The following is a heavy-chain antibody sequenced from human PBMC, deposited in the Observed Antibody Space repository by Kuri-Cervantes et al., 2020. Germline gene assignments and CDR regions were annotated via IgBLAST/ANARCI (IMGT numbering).Heavy chain of an antibody. V-gene: IGHV3-33*01. D-gene: IGHD6-19*01. J-gene: IGHJ3*02. Sequence: GGSLRLSCAASGFTFSSYGMHWVRQAPGKGLEWVAVIWYDGSNKYYADSVKGRFTISRDNSKNTLYLQMNSLRAEDTAVYYCARDGAGNGAFDIWGQGTMVTVSS. CDR1: GFTFSSYG. CDR2: IWYDGSNK. CDR3: ARDGAGNGAFDI.